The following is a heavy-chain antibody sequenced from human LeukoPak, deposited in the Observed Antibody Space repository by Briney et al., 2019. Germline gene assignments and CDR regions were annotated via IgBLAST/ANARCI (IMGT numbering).Heavy chain of an antibody. V-gene: IGHV1-2*02. J-gene: IGHJ3*02. CDR2: INPNSGGT. D-gene: IGHD2-2*02. CDR3: ARVEGYCSSTSCYTIVHAFDI. CDR1: GYTFTGYY. Sequence: ASVRVSCKASGYTFTGYYMHWVRQAPGQGLEWMGWINPNSGGTNYAQKFQGRVTMTRDTSISTAYMELSRLRSDDTAVYYCARVEGYCSSTSCYTIVHAFDIWGQGTMVTVSS.